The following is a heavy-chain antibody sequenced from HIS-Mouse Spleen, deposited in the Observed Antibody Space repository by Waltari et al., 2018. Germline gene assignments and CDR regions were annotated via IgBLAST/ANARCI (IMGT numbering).Heavy chain of an antibody. CDR3: AKDTSGSYSDY. Sequence: QVQLVESGGGVVQPGRSLRLSCAASGFTFSSYGMHWVRQAPGKGVEGVAVISYDGSNKYYADSVKGRFTISRDNSKNTLYLQMNSLRAEDTAVYYCAKDTSGSYSDYWGQGTLVTVSS. CDR1: GFTFSSYG. CDR2: ISYDGSNK. D-gene: IGHD1-26*01. V-gene: IGHV3-30*18. J-gene: IGHJ4*02.